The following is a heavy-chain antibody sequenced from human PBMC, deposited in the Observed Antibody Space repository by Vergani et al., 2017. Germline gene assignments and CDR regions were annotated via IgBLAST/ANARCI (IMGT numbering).Heavy chain of an antibody. J-gene: IGHJ6*02. CDR2: IIPVLGKT. Sequence: QVQLVQSGAEVKKPGSSVKVSCKASGATFRSNTISWVRQVPGQGLEWMGRIIPVLGKTKYAQDFQGRLTITADTSTSTAYMELTSLRSQGTAVYYCARDPRGYGGDPEDYYYGMDVWGQGTTVTVSS. D-gene: IGHD2-21*02. CDR1: GATFRSNT. CDR3: ARDPRGYGGDPEDYYYGMDV. V-gene: IGHV1-69*08.